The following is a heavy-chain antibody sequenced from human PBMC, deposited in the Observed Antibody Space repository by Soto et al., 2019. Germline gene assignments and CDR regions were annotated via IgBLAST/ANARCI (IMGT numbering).Heavy chain of an antibody. J-gene: IGHJ4*02. CDR2: IRGDGGQT. D-gene: IGHD3-9*01. CDR3: ARDVGLDSDDFFAY. V-gene: IGHV3-23*01. Sequence: LRLSCTASGFTFTSYGMGWVRQAPGKGLQWVSTIRGDGGQTHYTDSVKGRFSNSRDNSKNTVYLQMDSLRAEDTAMYFCARDVGLDSDDFFAYWGQGTQVTVSS. CDR1: GFTFTSYG.